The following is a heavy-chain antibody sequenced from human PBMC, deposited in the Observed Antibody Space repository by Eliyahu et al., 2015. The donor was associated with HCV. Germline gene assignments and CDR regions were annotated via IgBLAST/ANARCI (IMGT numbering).Heavy chain of an antibody. Sequence: DVQLVESGGMLVRPGGSLRLSCAASGFTFXDYGMYWVRQAPGKGLEWVSGINWSGDTTGYVDSVKGRFVISRDNAKNVLYLQMNSLRAEDTAVYRCARGGNPQLFFDQWGQGTLVTVSP. CDR2: INWSGDTT. V-gene: IGHV3-20*01. CDR3: ARGGNPQLFFDQ. D-gene: IGHD3-10*01. J-gene: IGHJ4*02. CDR1: GFTFXDYG.